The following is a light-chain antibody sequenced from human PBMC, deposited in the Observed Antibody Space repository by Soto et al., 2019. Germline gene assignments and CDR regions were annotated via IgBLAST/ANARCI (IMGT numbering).Light chain of an antibody. CDR3: QQRSNWPPIT. V-gene: IGKV3-11*01. CDR2: GAS. CDR1: QSVSSN. J-gene: IGKJ5*01. Sequence: EIGMTQSPATLSVSPGERATLSCRASQSVSSNLAWYQQKPGQAPRLLIYGASTRATGIPARFSGSGSGTDFTLTISSLEPEDFAVYYCQQRSNWPPITFGQGTRLAIK.